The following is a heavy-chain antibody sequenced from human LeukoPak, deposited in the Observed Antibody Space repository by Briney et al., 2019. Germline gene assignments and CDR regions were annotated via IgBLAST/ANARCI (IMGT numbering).Heavy chain of an antibody. Sequence: ASVKVSCKASGYTFTSYGISWVRQAPGQGLEWMGWISAYNGNTNYAQKLQGRVTMTTDTYTSTAYMELRSLRSDDTAVYYCARDHDYGVPADYWGQGTLVTVSS. V-gene: IGHV1-18*01. D-gene: IGHD4-17*01. CDR2: ISAYNGNT. J-gene: IGHJ4*02. CDR3: ARDHDYGVPADY. CDR1: GYTFTSYG.